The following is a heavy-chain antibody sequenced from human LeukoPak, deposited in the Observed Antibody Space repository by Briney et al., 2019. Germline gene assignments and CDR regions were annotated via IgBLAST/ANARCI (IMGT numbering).Heavy chain of an antibody. CDR3: ARGLYSWPSLYFDY. V-gene: IGHV3-7*01. CDR1: GFTFNRYW. J-gene: IGHJ4*02. D-gene: IGHD2-8*01. CDR2: IKQDGSEK. Sequence: GGSLRLSCAASGFTFNRYWMSWVRQAPGKELQWVANIKQDGSEKYYVDFVKGRFTISRDNAKNSLYLQMNSLRVEDTAVYYCARGLYSWPSLYFDYWGQGTLATVSS.